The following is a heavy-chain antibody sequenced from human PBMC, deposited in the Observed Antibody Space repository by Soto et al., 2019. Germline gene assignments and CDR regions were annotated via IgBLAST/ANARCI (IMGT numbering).Heavy chain of an antibody. CDR1: GGSISSYY. V-gene: IGHV4-59*01. D-gene: IGHD2-2*01. CDR3: ARGFVVVPAAMRSWFDP. J-gene: IGHJ5*02. Sequence: SETLSLTCTVSGGSISSYYWSWIRHPPGKGLEGIGYIYYRGSTNYNPSLKRRVHISVDTSKNQFTLKLSSVTAADTAVYYCARGFVVVPAAMRSWFDPWGQGILGTGSS. CDR2: IYYRGST.